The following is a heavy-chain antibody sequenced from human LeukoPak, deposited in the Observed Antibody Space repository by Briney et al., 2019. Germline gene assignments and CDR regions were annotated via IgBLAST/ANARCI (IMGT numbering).Heavy chain of an antibody. CDR1: GYTFTSNY. CDR2: INPNSGGT. V-gene: IGHV1-2*02. J-gene: IGHJ4*02. CDR3: AREGYYDSSGYRDY. D-gene: IGHD3-22*01. Sequence: ASVKVSCKASGYTFTSNYMHWVRQAPGQGLEWMGWINPNSGGTNYAQKFQGRVTMTRDTSISTAYVELSRLRSDDTAVYYCAREGYYDSSGYRDYWGQGTLVTVSS.